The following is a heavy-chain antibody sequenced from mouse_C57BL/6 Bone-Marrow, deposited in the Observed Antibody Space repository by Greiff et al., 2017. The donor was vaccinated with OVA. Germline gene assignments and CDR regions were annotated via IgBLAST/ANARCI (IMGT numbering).Heavy chain of an antibody. V-gene: IGHV1-69*01. J-gene: IGHJ3*01. D-gene: IGHD3-3*01. CDR3: ARGGRGGFAY. Sequence: QVQLKQPGAELVMPGASVKLSCKASGYTFTSYWMHWVKQRPGQGLEWIGEIDPSDSYTNYNQKFKGKSTLTVDKSSSTAYMQLSSLTSEDSAVYDWARGGRGGFAYWGQGTLVTVSA. CDR2: IDPSDSYT. CDR1: GYTFTSYW.